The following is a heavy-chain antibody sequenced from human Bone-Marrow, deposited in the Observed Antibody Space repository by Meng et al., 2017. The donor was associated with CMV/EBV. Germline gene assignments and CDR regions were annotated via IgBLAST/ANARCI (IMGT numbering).Heavy chain of an antibody. D-gene: IGHD2-2*01. CDR1: GGSFSGYY. Sequence: SETLSLTCAVYGGSFSGYYWSWIRQPPGKGLEWIGEINHSGSTNYNPSLKSRVTISVDTSKNKFSLNLNSVTAADTAVYYCASARCTSAACYRGGDWFDPWGQETLVTVSS. CDR3: ASARCTSAACYRGGDWFDP. V-gene: IGHV4-34*01. J-gene: IGHJ5*02. CDR2: INHSGST.